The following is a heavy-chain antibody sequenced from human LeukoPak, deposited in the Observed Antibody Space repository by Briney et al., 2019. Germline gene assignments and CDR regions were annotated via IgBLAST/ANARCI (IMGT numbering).Heavy chain of an antibody. CDR2: IKTKTDGGTA. J-gene: IGHJ6*03. Sequence: SGGSLRLSCAASGFTFNNAWMSWVRQAPGKGLEWVGRIKTKTDGGTADYAAPVKGRFTISRDDSKNTLYLQMNSLKSEDTAVYYCAKDSYGDYDVYYYYYMDVWGKGTTVTISS. D-gene: IGHD4-17*01. V-gene: IGHV3-15*01. CDR3: AKDSYGDYDVYYYYYMDV. CDR1: GFTFNNAW.